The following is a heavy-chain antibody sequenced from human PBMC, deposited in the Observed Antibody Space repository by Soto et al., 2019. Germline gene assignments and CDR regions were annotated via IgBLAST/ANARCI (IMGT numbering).Heavy chain of an antibody. CDR3: ARDGLYYDSSGYPGYYYGMDV. V-gene: IGHV3-74*01. Sequence: EVQLVESGGGLVQPGGSLRLSCAASGFTFSSYWMHWVRQAPGKGLVWVSRINSDGSSTSYADSVKGRFTISRDNAKNTLYLQMNSLRAEETAVYYCARDGLYYDSSGYPGYYYGMDVWGQGTTVTVSS. CDR1: GFTFSSYW. D-gene: IGHD3-22*01. CDR2: INSDGSST. J-gene: IGHJ6*02.